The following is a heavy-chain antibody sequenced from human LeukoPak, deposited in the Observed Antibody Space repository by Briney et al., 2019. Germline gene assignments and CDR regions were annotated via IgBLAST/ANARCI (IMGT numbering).Heavy chain of an antibody. Sequence: QTWGSLRLSCAASGFTFSSYAMSWVRQAPGKGLEWVSAISGSGGSTYYADSVKGRFTISRDNSKNTLYLQMNSLRAEDTAVYYCAKVPRTWAYSSSSLYFDYWGQGTLVTVSS. CDR2: ISGSGGST. J-gene: IGHJ4*02. CDR3: AKVPRTWAYSSSSLYFDY. D-gene: IGHD6-13*01. V-gene: IGHV3-23*01. CDR1: GFTFSSYA.